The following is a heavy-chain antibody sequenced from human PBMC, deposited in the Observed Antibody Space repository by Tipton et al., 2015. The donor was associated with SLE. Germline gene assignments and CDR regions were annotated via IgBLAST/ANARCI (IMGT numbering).Heavy chain of an antibody. Sequence: TLSLTCTLSGDSVKSRYWIWVRQPAGRGLEWIGYIHYSGNTDYNPSLKSRVTISADTSKSQFSLTLNFVTAADTAVYYCVRSYQGMDWGQGTLVTVSS. D-gene: IGHD2-2*01. CDR3: VRSYQGMD. J-gene: IGHJ4*02. CDR1: GDSVKSRY. CDR2: IHYSGNT. V-gene: IGHV4-59*02.